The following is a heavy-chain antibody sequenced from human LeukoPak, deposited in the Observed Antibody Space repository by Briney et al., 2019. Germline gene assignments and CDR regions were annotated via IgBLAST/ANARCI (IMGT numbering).Heavy chain of an antibody. CDR3: ARALWGDGYSYGYGDY. V-gene: IGHV1-18*01. J-gene: IGHJ4*02. CDR1: GYTFTSYG. CDR2: ISAYNGNT. D-gene: IGHD5-18*01. Sequence: ASVKVSCKASGYTFTSYGISWVRQAPGQGLEWMGWISAYNGNTNYAQKLQGRVTMTTDTSTSTAYMELSSLRSEDTAVYYCARALWGDGYSYGYGDYWGQGTLVTVSS.